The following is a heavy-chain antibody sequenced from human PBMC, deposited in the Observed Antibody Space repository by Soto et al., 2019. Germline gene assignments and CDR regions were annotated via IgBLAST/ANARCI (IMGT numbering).Heavy chain of an antibody. Sequence: EVQLVQSGGGLVQSGGSLTLSCAASGITVSSTYMSWLRQAPGKRLEWVSVLYGDGRAYYADSVKGRFTISRDNSKHTLHLQMNILSAEDTAVYYSARSLVAAYFDSWGQGTLVTVSS. D-gene: IGHD6-25*01. V-gene: IGHV3-66*01. CDR1: GITVSSTY. J-gene: IGHJ4*02. CDR3: ARSLVAAYFDS. CDR2: LYGDGRA.